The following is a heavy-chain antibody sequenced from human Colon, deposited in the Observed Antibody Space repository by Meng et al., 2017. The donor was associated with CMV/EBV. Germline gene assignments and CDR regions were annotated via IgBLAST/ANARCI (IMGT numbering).Heavy chain of an antibody. CDR3: SRGQDFVVVPTPKNFFDP. CDR2: IRYDGTKA. CDR1: GFTFNTFG. V-gene: IGHV3-30*02. J-gene: IGHJ5*02. D-gene: IGHD2-2*01. Sequence: GESLKISCSAAGFTFNTFGMHWVRQSPGRGLEWVAFIRYDGTKADYADSVKGRFTISRDNANSTLYLQMNSLRAEDTAVYYCSRGQDFVVVPTPKNFFDPWGQGTQVTVSS.